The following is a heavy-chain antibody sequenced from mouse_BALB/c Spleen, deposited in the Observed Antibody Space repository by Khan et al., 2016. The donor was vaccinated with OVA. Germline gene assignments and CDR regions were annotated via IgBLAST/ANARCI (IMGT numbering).Heavy chain of an antibody. D-gene: IGHD2-2*01. Sequence: QIQLVQSGPELKKPGETVKISCKASGYTFTDYSMHWVKQTPGKGLKWLGWINTETVEPAYADDLKGRFAFSLETSANTAYLQINNLKNEDTATYFCTRIYGYGGYWGQGTTLTVSS. CDR1: GYTFTDYS. J-gene: IGHJ2*01. CDR3: TRIYGYGGY. CDR2: INTETVEP. V-gene: IGHV9-2-1*01.